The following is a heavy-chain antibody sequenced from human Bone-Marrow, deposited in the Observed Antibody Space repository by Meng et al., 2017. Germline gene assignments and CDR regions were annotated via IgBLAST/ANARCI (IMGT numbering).Heavy chain of an antibody. J-gene: IGHJ4*02. D-gene: IGHD6-19*01. Sequence: EVQLVESGGGLVQPGGSLRLSCAASGFTFSSYWMHWVRQAPGKGLVWVSRINSDGSSTSYADSVKGRFTISRDNAKNTLYLQMNSLRAEDTAVYYCAMAVAGTKNRLVYWGQGTLVTVSS. CDR3: AMAVAGTKNRLVY. V-gene: IGHV3-74*01. CDR1: GFTFSSYW. CDR2: INSDGSST.